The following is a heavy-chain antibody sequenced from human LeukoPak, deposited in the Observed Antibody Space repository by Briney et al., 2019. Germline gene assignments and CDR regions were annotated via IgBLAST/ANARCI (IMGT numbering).Heavy chain of an antibody. CDR2: IYYSGST. D-gene: IGHD7-27*01. CDR1: GGSISSSSYY. V-gene: IGHV4-39*01. Sequence: SETLSLTCTVSGGSISSSSYYWGWIRQPPGKGLEWIGSIYYSGSTYYNPSLKSRVTISVDTSKNQFSLKLSSATAADTAVYYCARLANWDYYFDYWGQGTLVTVSS. J-gene: IGHJ4*02. CDR3: ARLANWDYYFDY.